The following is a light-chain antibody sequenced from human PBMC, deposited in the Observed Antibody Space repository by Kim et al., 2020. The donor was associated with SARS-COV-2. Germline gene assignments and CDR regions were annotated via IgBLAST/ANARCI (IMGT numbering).Light chain of an antibody. J-gene: IGKJ2*01. CDR3: QQYNSWPPT. CDR1: ESGGSK. Sequence: SVSPEERATPSRRASESGGSKLAWYQNRIGQAPTLVINEVSTRATGIPARFSGSGSGTDFTLTISSLQSEDFAVYYCQQYNSWPPTFGQGTKLEI. V-gene: IGKV3-15*01. CDR2: EVS.